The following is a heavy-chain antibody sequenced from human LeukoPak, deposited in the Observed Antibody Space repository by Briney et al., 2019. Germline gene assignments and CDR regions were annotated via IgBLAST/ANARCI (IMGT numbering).Heavy chain of an antibody. D-gene: IGHD3-22*01. J-gene: IGHJ4*02. Sequence: GGALRLSCAASGFTFSSYSMNWVRQAPGKGLEWVSSISSSSSYIYYADSVKGRFTISRDNAKNSLYLQMNSLRAEDTAVYYCARELYYYYDSSGYFDYWGQGTLVTVSS. V-gene: IGHV3-21*01. CDR1: GFTFSSYS. CDR3: ARELYYYYDSSGYFDY. CDR2: ISSSSSYI.